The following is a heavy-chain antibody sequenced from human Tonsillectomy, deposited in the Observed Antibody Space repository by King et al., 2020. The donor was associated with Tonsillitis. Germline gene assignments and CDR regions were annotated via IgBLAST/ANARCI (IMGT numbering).Heavy chain of an antibody. V-gene: IGHV3-30*18. CDR2: ISYDGSKK. D-gene: IGHD6-19*01. J-gene: IGHJ4*02. CDR3: AKDFSSAGTTIFCTN. Sequence: VQLVESGGGVVQPGRSLRLSCAASGFTFGSHGMHWVRQAPGKGLQWVAVISYDGSKKYYADSVNGRFTISRDNSKNTLYLQMNSLRAEDTAVYYCAKDFSSAGTTIFCTNGGQGTVVTVSS. CDR1: GFTFGSHG.